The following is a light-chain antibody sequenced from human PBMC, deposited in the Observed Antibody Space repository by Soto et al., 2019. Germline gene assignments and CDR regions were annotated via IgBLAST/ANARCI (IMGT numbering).Light chain of an antibody. J-gene: IGKJ1*01. CDR2: GAS. CDR3: QQYNNWPPET. CDR1: QSVSTD. V-gene: IGKV3-15*01. Sequence: EMVLTQSPGTLSVSPSAGIDLXCRASQSVSTDLAWYQVKPGQAPRLVIYGASTRATGIPARFSGSGSGTEFTLTISSLQSEDFAVYYCQQYNNWPPETFGQGTKVDIK.